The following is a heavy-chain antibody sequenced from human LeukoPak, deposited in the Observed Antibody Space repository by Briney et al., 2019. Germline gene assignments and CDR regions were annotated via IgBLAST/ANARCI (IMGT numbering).Heavy chain of an antibody. CDR2: IKQDGSER. CDR1: GFTFSSFR. CDR3: ARVASYAFDI. D-gene: IGHD6-6*01. J-gene: IGHJ3*02. Sequence: TGGSLRLSCAASGFTFSSFRMNWVRQAPGKGLEWVTNIKQDGSERYYVDSLKGQFTISRDNAKNSLYLQMNSLRAEDTAVYYCARVASYAFDIWGQGTMVTVSS. V-gene: IGHV3-7*01.